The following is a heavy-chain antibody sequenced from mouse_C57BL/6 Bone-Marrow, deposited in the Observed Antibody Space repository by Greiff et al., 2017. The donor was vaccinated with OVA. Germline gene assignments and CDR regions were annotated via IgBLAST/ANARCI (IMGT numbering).Heavy chain of an antibody. CDR3: ARLRYDYDYFDY. J-gene: IGHJ2*01. CDR2: INPNNGGT. Sequence: EVQLQQSGPELVKPGASVKISCKASGYTFTDYYMNWVKQNHGKSLEWIGDINPNNGGTSYNQKFKGKATLTADKSSSTAYMELRSLTSEDSAVYFCARLRYDYDYFDYWGQGTTLTVSS. D-gene: IGHD2-4*01. CDR1: GYTFTDYY. V-gene: IGHV1-26*01.